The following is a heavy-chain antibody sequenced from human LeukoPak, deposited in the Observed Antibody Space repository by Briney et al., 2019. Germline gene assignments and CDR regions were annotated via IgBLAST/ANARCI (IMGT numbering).Heavy chain of an antibody. Sequence: GGSLRLSCAASGFSVSSNYMTWVRQAPGKGLEWVSVLYSGGSTYYADSVKGRFTISRDNSKNTLYLQMNSLRAEDTAVYYCASPDSSSWKHDAFDIWGQGTLVTVSS. CDR3: ASPDSSSWKHDAFDI. J-gene: IGHJ3*02. CDR2: LYSGGST. CDR1: GFSVSSNY. D-gene: IGHD6-13*01. V-gene: IGHV3-53*01.